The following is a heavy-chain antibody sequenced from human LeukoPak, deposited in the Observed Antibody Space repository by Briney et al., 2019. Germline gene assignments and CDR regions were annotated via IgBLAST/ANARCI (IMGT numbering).Heavy chain of an antibody. CDR2: IVVGSGKT. CDR1: GFTFTSSA. J-gene: IGHJ6*03. CDR3: ARAVNGLTMVRGVRDYYYYMDV. V-gene: IGHV1-58*02. Sequence: SVKVSCKASGFTFTSSAMQWVRQARGQRLEWIGWIVVGSGKTNYAQKFQERVTITRDMSTSTAYMELSSLRSEDTAVYFCARAVNGLTMVRGVRDYYYYMDVWGKGTTVTVSS. D-gene: IGHD3-10*01.